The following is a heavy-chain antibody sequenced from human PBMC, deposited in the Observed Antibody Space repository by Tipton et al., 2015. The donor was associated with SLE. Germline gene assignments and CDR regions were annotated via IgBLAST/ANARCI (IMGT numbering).Heavy chain of an antibody. J-gene: IGHJ4*02. CDR3: ARENHIAAAAGGYFDY. V-gene: IGHV4-34*01. Sequence: LRLSCAVYGGSFSGYYWSWIRQPPGKGLEWIGEINHSGSTNYNPSLKSRVTISVDTSKNQFSLKLSSVTAADTAVYYCARENHIAAAAGGYFDYWGQGTLVTVSS. CDR2: INHSGST. CDR1: GGSFSGYY. D-gene: IGHD6-13*01.